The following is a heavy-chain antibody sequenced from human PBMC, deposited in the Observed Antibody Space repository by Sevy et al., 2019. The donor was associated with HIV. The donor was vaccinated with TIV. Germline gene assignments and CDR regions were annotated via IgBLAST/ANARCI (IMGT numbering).Heavy chain of an antibody. CDR3: ARELSGDYYDSSGYRFFDL. CDR2: IWFDGRNQ. CDR1: GFTFSSYG. J-gene: IGHJ2*01. Sequence: GGSLRLSCAASGFTFSSYGMNWVRQAPGKGLEWVAVIWFDGRNQYYSESVKGRFTISRDNAKNTLYLQMNSLRAEDKAVYYCARELSGDYYDSSGYRFFDLWGRGTLVTVSS. V-gene: IGHV3-33*01. D-gene: IGHD3-22*01.